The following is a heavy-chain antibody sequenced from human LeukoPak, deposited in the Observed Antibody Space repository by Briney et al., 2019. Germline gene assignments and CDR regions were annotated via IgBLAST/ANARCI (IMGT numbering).Heavy chain of an antibody. CDR3: ARGTYCSSTSCYFDEYFQH. V-gene: IGHV1-69*05. CDR2: IIPIFGTA. D-gene: IGHD2-2*01. CDR1: GGTFSSYA. Sequence: SVKVSCKASGGTFSSYAISWVRQAPGQGLEWMGGIIPIFGTANYAQKFQGRVTITTDESTSTAYMELSSLRSGDTAVYYCARGTYCSSTSCYFDEYFQHWGQGTLATVSS. J-gene: IGHJ1*01.